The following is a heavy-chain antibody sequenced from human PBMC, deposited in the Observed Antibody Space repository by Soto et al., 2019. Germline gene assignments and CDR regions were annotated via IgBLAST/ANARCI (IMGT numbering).Heavy chain of an antibody. CDR2: TYYRSKWYN. CDR1: GDSVSSNSAA. Sequence: PSQTLSLTCAISGDSVSSNSAAWNRIRQSPSRGLEWLGRTYYRSKWYNDYAVSVKSRITINPDTSKNQFSLQLNSVTPEDTAVYYCAREGSSSWYGDYYYYYYMDVWGKGTTVTVSS. V-gene: IGHV6-1*01. J-gene: IGHJ6*03. D-gene: IGHD6-13*01. CDR3: AREGSSSWYGDYYYYYYMDV.